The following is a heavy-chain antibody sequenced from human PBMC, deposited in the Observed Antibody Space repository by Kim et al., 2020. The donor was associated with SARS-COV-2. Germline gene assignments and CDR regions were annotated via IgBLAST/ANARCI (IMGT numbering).Heavy chain of an antibody. CDR3: TTCSGGSCHYYYYYGMDV. Sequence: GGSLRLSCAASGFTFSNAWMSWVRQAPGKGLEWVGRIKSKTDGGTTDYAAPVKGRFTISRDDSKNTLYLQMNSLKTEDTAVYYCTTCSGGSCHYYYYYGMDVWGQGTTVTVSS. J-gene: IGHJ6*02. D-gene: IGHD2-15*01. V-gene: IGHV3-15*01. CDR1: GFTFSNAW. CDR2: IKSKTDGGTT.